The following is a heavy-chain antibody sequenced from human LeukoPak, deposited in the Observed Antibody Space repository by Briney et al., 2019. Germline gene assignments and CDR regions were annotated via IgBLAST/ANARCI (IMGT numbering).Heavy chain of an antibody. CDR3: ARVNWICDY. CDR1: GYSISNGYH. V-gene: IGHV4-38-2*01. Sequence: SETLSLTCAVSGYSISNGYHWGWIRQPPGKGLEWIGSIYRSGSTYYNPSLKSRVTISVDTSKNHFSLRLSAVTAADTAVYYCARVNWICDYWGQGTLGTVSP. CDR2: IYRSGST. J-gene: IGHJ4*02. D-gene: IGHD1-20*01.